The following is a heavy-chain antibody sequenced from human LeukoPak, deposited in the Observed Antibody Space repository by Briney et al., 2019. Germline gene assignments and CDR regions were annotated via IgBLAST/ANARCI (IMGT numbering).Heavy chain of an antibody. CDR1: GYTFTSYY. Sequence: ASVKVSCKASGYTFTSYYMHWVRQAPGQGLEWMGIINPSGGSASYAQKFQGRVTITADKSTSTAYMELSSLRSEDTAVYYCARLVRSGSPGYWGQGTLVTVSS. V-gene: IGHV1-46*01. CDR2: INPSGGSA. J-gene: IGHJ4*02. CDR3: ARLVRSGSPGY. D-gene: IGHD1-26*01.